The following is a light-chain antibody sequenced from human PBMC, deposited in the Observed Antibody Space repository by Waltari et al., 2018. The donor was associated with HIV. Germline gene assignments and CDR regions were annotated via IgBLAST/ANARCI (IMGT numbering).Light chain of an antibody. Sequence: QSVLPQPPSASGPPGQRVRLPCSVSSHHLASNIVHWYQQLPGTAPKLPIYSNNQRPSGVPDRFSGSKSGTSASLAISGLQSEDEADYYCAAWDDSLNAWVFGGGTKLTVL. J-gene: IGLJ3*02. CDR3: AAWDDSLNAWV. CDR1: SHHLASNI. CDR2: SNN. V-gene: IGLV1-44*01.